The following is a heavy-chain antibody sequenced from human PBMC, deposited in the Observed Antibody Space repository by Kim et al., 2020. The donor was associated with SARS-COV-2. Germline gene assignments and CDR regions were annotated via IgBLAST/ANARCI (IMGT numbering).Heavy chain of an antibody. CDR1: GFTFSSYW. J-gene: IGHJ6*02. Sequence: GSLRLSCAASGFTFSSYWMSWVRQAPGKGLEWVANIKQDGSEKYYVDSVKGRFTISRDNAKNSLYLQMNSLRAEDTAVYYCARDLWEYYGTGSYAGEYGMDVWGQGTTVTVSS. CDR3: ARDLWEYYGTGSYAGEYGMDV. CDR2: IKQDGSEK. D-gene: IGHD3-10*01. V-gene: IGHV3-7*03.